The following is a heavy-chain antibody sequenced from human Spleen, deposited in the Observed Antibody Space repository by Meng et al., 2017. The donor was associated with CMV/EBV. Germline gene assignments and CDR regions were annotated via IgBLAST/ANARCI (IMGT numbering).Heavy chain of an antibody. V-gene: IGHV3-53*01. CDR1: TFTVRNNY. CDR3: AKDILGGAAAGRGFDY. J-gene: IGHJ4*02. Sequence: GGSLRLSCAASTFTVRNNYMNWVRQAVGKGLEWVSIIYSGDSLYCGDSVKGRFTITRDNSKNTLYLQMNTLRAEDTAVYYCAKDILGGAAAGRGFDYWGQGTLVTVSS. D-gene: IGHD6-13*01. CDR2: IYSGDSL.